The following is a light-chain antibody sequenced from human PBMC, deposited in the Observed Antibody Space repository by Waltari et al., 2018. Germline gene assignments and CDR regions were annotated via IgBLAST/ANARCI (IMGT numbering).Light chain of an antibody. V-gene: IGLV3-10*01. J-gene: IGLJ1*01. Sequence: SYELTQPPSVSVSPGQTARITCSGDALPRKYAYWYQQKSGQAPVLFIYDDNKRPSGIPERFSGSSSGTMATLTISGAQVEDEADYYCFSTDSSGVFGAGTKVTVL. CDR2: DDN. CDR1: ALPRKY. CDR3: FSTDSSGV.